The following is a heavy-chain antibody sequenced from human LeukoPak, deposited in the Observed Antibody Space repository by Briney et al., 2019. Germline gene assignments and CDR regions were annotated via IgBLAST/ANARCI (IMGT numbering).Heavy chain of an antibody. Sequence: SETLSLTCTVSGGSISSSSYYWGWIRQPPGKGLEWIGSIYYSGSTYYNPSLKSRVTISVDTSRNQFSLKLSSVTAADTAVYYCASPAVAGLSEGYWGQGTLVIVSS. CDR1: GGSISSSSYY. V-gene: IGHV4-39*01. D-gene: IGHD6-19*01. J-gene: IGHJ4*02. CDR2: IYYSGST. CDR3: ASPAVAGLSEGY.